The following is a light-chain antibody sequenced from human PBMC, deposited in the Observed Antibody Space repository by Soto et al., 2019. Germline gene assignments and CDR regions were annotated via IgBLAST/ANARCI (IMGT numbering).Light chain of an antibody. CDR2: GNT. J-gene: IGLJ1*01. V-gene: IGLV1-40*01. CDR3: QSYDSSLSGSGV. CDR1: SSNIGAGYD. Sequence: QSVLTQPPSVSGAPGQRVTISCTGSSSNIGAGYDVHWYQQLPGTAPKLLIYGNTNRPSGVPDRFSDSKSGTSASLAITGLQAEDEADYYCQSYDSSLSGSGVFGTGTKLTVL.